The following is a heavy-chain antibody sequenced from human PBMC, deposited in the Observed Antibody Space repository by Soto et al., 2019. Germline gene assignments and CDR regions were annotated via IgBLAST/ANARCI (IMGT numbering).Heavy chain of an antibody. J-gene: IGHJ4*02. D-gene: IGHD3-10*01. CDR1: GFTVSSTY. CDR2: IFSSGES. CDR3: VRGGIGMVRTFDH. Sequence: RLSCAASGFTVSSTYMSWVRQAPGKGLEWASIIFSSGESFYADSVKGRFTISRDSSDNTVYLQMNSLKAEDTAVYYCVRGGIGMVRTFDHWGQGTLVTVSS. V-gene: IGHV3-53*01.